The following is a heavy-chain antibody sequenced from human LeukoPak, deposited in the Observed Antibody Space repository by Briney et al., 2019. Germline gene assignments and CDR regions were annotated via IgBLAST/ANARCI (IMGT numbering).Heavy chain of an antibody. D-gene: IGHD2-8*01. V-gene: IGHV3-30*04. CDR1: GFTFTSYT. CDR2: ISDDGSYK. Sequence: GGSLRLSCVASGFTFTSYTMHWVRQAPGKGLEWVAIISDDGSYKYYADSVKGRFTISRDNSKNTLYLQMNSLRGEDTAVYYCAKGVVTTGFNFDHWGQGTLVTVSS. CDR3: AKGVVTTGFNFDH. J-gene: IGHJ4*02.